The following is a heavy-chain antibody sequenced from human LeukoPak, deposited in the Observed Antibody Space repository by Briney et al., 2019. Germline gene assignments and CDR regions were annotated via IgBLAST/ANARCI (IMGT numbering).Heavy chain of an antibody. CDR2: IRNDGSTK. J-gene: IGHJ2*01. D-gene: IGHD6-13*01. V-gene: IGHV3-30*02. Sequence: PGGSLRLSCAASGFTFKTYGLHWVRQAPGEGLEWVAFIRNDGSTKYYADSVKGRFTISRDNSKNTLYLDMNSLTIEETAVYYCAKVHTSSWGFFEVWGRGAPVTVSS. CDR1: GFTFKTYG. CDR3: AKVHTSSWGFFEV.